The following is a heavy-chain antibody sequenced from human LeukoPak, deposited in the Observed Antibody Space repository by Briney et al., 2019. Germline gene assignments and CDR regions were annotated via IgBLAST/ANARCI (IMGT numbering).Heavy chain of an antibody. CDR3: ARESQGQAWFLDL. CDR2: IDIEGSTT. Sequence: SGGSLRLSCAASGFTFSSSWMHWVRQAPGRGLVWVSRIDIEGSTTFYADSVKGRFTISRDNAKNTLYLQMNSLRAEDTAVYYCARESQGQAWFLDLWGRGTLVTVSS. J-gene: IGHJ2*01. CDR1: GFTFSSSW. V-gene: IGHV3-74*01.